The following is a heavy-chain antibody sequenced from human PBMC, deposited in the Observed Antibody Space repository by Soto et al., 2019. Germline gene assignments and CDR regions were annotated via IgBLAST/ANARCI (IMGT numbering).Heavy chain of an antibody. V-gene: IGHV3-11*01. CDR2: ISISGSSI. CDR1: GFTFRDYY. J-gene: IGHJ4*02. D-gene: IGHD3-10*01. Sequence: GGTLRLSCAASGFTFRDYYMSWIRQAPGKGQKWISYISISGSSIYYTDSVKGRFTIARDDFNNSLYLQMISLRAWDTAVYYCAKVWFAESWAHSDYWGQGTPVTVSS. CDR3: AKVWFAESWAHSDY.